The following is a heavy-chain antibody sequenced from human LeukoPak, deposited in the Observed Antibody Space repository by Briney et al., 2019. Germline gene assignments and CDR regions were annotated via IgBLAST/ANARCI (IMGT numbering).Heavy chain of an antibody. CDR2: IYTSGST. CDR1: GYSISSGYY. CDR3: ARNEDIITMARGADYYYYYMDV. Sequence: SETLSLTCSVSGYSISSGYYWGWIRQPPGKGLEWIGRIYTSGSTNYNPSLKSRVTISVDTSKNQFSLKLSSVTAADTAVYYCARNEDIITMARGADYYYYYMDVWGKGTTVTVSS. D-gene: IGHD3-10*01. V-gene: IGHV4-38-2*02. J-gene: IGHJ6*03.